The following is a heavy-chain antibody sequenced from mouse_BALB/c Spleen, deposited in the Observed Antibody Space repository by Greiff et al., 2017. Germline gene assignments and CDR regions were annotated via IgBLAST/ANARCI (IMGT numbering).Heavy chain of an antibody. CDR1: GFTFSSFG. CDR2: ISSGSSTI. V-gene: IGHV5-17*02. CDR3: ARGYAKGYFDV. Sequence: DVMLVESGGGLVQPGGSLKLSCAASGFTFSSFGMHWVRQAPEKGLEWVAYISSGSSTIYYADTVKGRFTISRDNPKNTLFLQMTSLRSEDTAMYYCARGYAKGYFDVWGAGTTVTVSS. J-gene: IGHJ1*01. D-gene: IGHD2-10*02.